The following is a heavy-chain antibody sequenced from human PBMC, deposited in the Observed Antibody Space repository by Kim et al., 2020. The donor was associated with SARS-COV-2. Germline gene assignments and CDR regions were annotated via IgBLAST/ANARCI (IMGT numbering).Heavy chain of an antibody. CDR2: IYYSGST. D-gene: IGHD3-10*01. CDR3: ARGIKLLWFGELLSEHDAFDI. Sequence: SETLSLTCTVSGGSISSSSYYWGWIRQPPGKGLEWIGSIYYSGSTYYNPSLKSRVTISVDTSKNQFSLKLSSVTAADTAVYYCARGIKLLWFGELLSEHDAFDIWGQGTMVTVSS. J-gene: IGHJ3*02. V-gene: IGHV4-39*01. CDR1: GGSISSSSYY.